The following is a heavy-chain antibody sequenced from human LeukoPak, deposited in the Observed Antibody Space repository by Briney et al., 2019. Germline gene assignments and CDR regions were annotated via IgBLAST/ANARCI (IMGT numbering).Heavy chain of an antibody. CDR2: IYCSGST. D-gene: IGHD3-10*01. V-gene: IGHV4-59*01. Sequence: PSETLSLTCTVSGGSISSYYWSWIRQPPGKGLEWIGYIYCSGSTNYNPSLKSRVTISVDTSKNQFSLKLSSVTAADTAVYYCARARTRLWFGELLLYYFDYWGQGTLVTVSS. CDR3: ARARTRLWFGELLLYYFDY. J-gene: IGHJ4*02. CDR1: GGSISSYY.